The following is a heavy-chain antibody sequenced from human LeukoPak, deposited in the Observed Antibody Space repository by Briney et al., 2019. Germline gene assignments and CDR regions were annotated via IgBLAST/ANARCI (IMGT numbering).Heavy chain of an antibody. V-gene: IGHV4-38-2*02. CDR1: GYSISSGYY. D-gene: IGHD4-11*01. CDR2: IYHGGST. Sequence: SETLSLTCTVSGYSISSGYYWGWIRQPPGKGLEWIGSIYHGGSTYYNPSLKSRVTISVDTSKNQFSLKLSSVTAADTAVYYCAGVGSVTKGGDYWGQGTLVTVSS. CDR3: AGVGSVTKGGDY. J-gene: IGHJ4*02.